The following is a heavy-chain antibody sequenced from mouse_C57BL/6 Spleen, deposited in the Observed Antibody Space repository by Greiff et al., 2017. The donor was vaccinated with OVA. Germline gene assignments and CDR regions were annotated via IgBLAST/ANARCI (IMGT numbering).Heavy chain of an antibody. V-gene: IGHV1-76*01. CDR1: GYTFTDYY. Sequence: QVQLQQSGAELVRPGASVKLSCKASGYTFTDYYINWVKQRPGQGLEWIARIYPGSGNTYYNEKFKGKATLTAEKSSSTAYMQLSSLTSEDSAVYFCARERGLNWGQGTTLTVSS. CDR3: ARERGLN. J-gene: IGHJ2*01. CDR2: IYPGSGNT.